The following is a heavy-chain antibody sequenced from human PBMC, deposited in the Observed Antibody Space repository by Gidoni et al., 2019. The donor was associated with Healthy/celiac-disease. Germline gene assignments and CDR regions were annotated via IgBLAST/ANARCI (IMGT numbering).Heavy chain of an antibody. V-gene: IGHV3-30*18. D-gene: IGHD2-15*01. CDR2: ISYDGSNK. CDR3: AKDRLQYCSGGSCYFYYGMDV. J-gene: IGHJ6*02. CDR1: GFTFSSYG. Sequence: QVQLVESGGGVVQPGRSLRLSCAASGFTFSSYGMHWVRQAPGKGLEWVAVISYDGSNKYYADSVKGLFTISRDNSKNTLYLQMNSLRAEDTAVYYCAKDRLQYCSGGSCYFYYGMDVWGQGTTVTVSS.